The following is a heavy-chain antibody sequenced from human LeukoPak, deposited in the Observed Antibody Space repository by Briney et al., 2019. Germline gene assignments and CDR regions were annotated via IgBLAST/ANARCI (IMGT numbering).Heavy chain of an antibody. Sequence: SETLSLTCTVSGGSISSYYWSWIRQPPVKALEWIGYIYYSGSTNYNPSLKSRVTISVDTSKNQFSLKLSSVTAAGTAVYYCARLVVPAATGGYSFDPWGQGTLVTVSS. CDR2: IYYSGST. J-gene: IGHJ5*02. CDR3: ARLVVPAATGGYSFDP. V-gene: IGHV4-59*08. D-gene: IGHD2-2*01. CDR1: GGSISSYY.